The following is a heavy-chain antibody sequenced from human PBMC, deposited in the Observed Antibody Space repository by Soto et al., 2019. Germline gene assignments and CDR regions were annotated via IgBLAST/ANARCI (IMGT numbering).Heavy chain of an antibody. CDR1: GYTFTSYG. CDR2: ISAYNGNT. V-gene: IGHV1-18*01. Sequence: QVQLVQSGAEVKKPGASVKVSCKASGYTFTSYGISWVRQAPGQGLEWMGWISAYNGNTNYAPKLQGRVTMTTDTSTSTAYMELRSLRSDDTAVYYCAREEYYDILTGYHPFDYWGQGTLVTVSS. CDR3: AREEYYDILTGYHPFDY. D-gene: IGHD3-9*01. J-gene: IGHJ4*02.